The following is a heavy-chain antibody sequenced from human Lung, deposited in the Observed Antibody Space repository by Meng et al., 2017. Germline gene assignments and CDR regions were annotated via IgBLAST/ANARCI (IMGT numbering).Heavy chain of an antibody. D-gene: IGHD2-8*02. CDR2: ISTHNGNT. V-gene: IGHV1-18*01. CDR1: ADTFANYA. CDR3: ATARFSFLLGFDY. Sequence: VQLVKSGAEIKKLGASVKVSFKASADTFANYAISWVRQAPGQGLEWMGRISTHNGNTNYALKLQGRVTVTTDTSTSTAYMELRNLRSDDTAIYYCATARFSFLLGFDYWGQGTLVTVSS. J-gene: IGHJ4*02.